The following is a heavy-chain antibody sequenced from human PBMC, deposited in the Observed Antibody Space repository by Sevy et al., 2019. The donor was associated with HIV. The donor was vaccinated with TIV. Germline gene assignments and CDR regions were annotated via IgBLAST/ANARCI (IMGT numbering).Heavy chain of an antibody. V-gene: IGHV1-2*02. CDR1: GYTFTGYY. D-gene: IGHD3-10*01. J-gene: IGHJ4*02. Sequence: ASVKVSCKASGYTFTGYYMHWVRQAPGQGLEWMGWINPNSGGTNYAQKFQGRVTMTRDTSISTAYMELSRLRSDDTAGYYCARVGGRGTMVRGSLDYWGQGTLVTVSS. CDR3: ARVGGRGTMVRGSLDY. CDR2: INPNSGGT.